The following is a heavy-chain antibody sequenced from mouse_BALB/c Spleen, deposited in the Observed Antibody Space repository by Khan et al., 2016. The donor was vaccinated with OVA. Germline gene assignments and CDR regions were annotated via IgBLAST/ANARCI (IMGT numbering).Heavy chain of an antibody. J-gene: IGHJ3*01. CDR3: ARGAFGY. CDR1: GYSFTSYY. CDR2: IDPFNGGT. V-gene: IGHV1S135*01. Sequence: VQLQQSGPELMKPGASVNISCKASGYSFTSYYIHWVRQSHGKSLEWIGYIDPFNGGTDYNQKFKGKATLTVDKSSSTAYMQLSSLTSEDSAVYYCARGAFGYWGQGPLVTVSA.